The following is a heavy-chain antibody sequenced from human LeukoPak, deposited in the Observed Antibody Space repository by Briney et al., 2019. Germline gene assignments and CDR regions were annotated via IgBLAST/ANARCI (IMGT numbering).Heavy chain of an antibody. CDR3: ARGSIYYDSSGYYSFDAFDI. CDR2: IWYDGSNK. CDR1: GFTFSSYG. V-gene: IGHV3-33*01. Sequence: PGRSLRLSCAASGFTFSSYGMHWVRQAPGKGLEWVAVIWYDGSNKYYADSVKGRFTISRDSSKNTLYLQMNSLRAEDTAVYYCARGSIYYDSSGYYSFDAFDIWGQGTMVTVSS. J-gene: IGHJ3*02. D-gene: IGHD3-22*01.